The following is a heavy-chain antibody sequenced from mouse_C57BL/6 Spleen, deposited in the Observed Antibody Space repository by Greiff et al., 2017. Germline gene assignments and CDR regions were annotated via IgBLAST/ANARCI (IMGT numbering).Heavy chain of an antibody. Sequence: VQLKESGPGLVQPSQSLSITCTASGFSLTSYGVHWVRQSPGKGLEWLGVIWRGGSTDYNAAFISSLSISKGNSKSKVFFKMNSLQADDTAVDYCARTYYDYDGAWLAYWGQGTLVTVSA. V-gene: IGHV2-2*01. CDR2: IWRGGST. D-gene: IGHD2-4*01. CDR3: ARTYYDYDGAWLAY. J-gene: IGHJ3*01. CDR1: GFSLTSYG.